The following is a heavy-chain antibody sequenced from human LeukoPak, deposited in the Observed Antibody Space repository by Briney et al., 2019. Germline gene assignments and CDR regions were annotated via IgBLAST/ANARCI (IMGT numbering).Heavy chain of an antibody. CDR3: AKEGGEFCGGDCYTDY. CDR1: GFTFSSYA. CDR2: ISGSGGST. J-gene: IGHJ4*02. Sequence: GGSLRLSCAASGFTFSSYAMSWVRQAPGKGLEWVSAISGSGGSTYYADSVKGRFTISRDNSKNTLYLQMNSLRAEDTVVYYCAKEGGEFCGGDCYTDYWGQGTLVTVSS. V-gene: IGHV3-23*01. D-gene: IGHD2-21*02.